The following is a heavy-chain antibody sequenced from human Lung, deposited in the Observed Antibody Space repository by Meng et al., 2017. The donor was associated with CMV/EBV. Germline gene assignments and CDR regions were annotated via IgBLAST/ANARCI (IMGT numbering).Heavy chain of an antibody. CDR3: ARDHYYDSSGLDY. CDR2: INSDGSST. V-gene: IGHV3-74*01. Sequence: GESLKISCAASGFTFSSYWMHWVRQAPGKGLVWVSRINSDGSSTSYADSVKGRFTISRDNAKNTLYLQMNSLRAEDTAVYYCARDHYYDSSGLDYWGQGTXVTGAS. J-gene: IGHJ4*02. D-gene: IGHD3-22*01. CDR1: GFTFSSYW.